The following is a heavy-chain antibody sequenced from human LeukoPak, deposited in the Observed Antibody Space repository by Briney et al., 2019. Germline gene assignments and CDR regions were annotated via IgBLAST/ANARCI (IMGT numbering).Heavy chain of an antibody. Sequence: ASVKVSCKASGYTFTGYYMHWVRQAPGQGLEWMGWINPNSGGTNYAQKFQGRVTMTRDTSISTAYMELSRLRSDDTAVYYCARDYVGITVTTHFDYWGQGTRVTVSS. V-gene: IGHV1-2*02. CDR3: ARDYVGITVTTHFDY. D-gene: IGHD4-17*01. CDR1: GYTFTGYY. J-gene: IGHJ4*02. CDR2: INPNSGGT.